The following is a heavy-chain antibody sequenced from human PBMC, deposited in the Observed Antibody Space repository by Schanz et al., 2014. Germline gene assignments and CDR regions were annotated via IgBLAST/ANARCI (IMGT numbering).Heavy chain of an antibody. CDR1: GFTLSNSD. Sequence: EVQLVESGGGLVQPGGSLRLSCAASGFTLSNSDMHWVRQAPGKGLEWVANIKQHGNEKYYVDSVKGRFTISRDNAKISLYLQMNSLRVEDTAVYYCARDTSYGMDVWGQGTTVTVSS. CDR3: ARDTSYGMDV. CDR2: IKQHGNEK. V-gene: IGHV3-7*04. J-gene: IGHJ6*02.